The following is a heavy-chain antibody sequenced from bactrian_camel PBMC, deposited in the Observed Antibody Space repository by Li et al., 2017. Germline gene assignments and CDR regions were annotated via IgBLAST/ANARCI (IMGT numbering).Heavy chain of an antibody. J-gene: IGHJ4*01. CDR2: FWTGSGGT. V-gene: IGHV3S54*01. D-gene: IGHD4*01. Sequence: VQLVESGGGSVQTGESLKLSCVASDYPWGNNCMGWFRQAPGKEREGVAHFWTGSGGTYYADSVKGRFTISQDTAKNTLWLQMNSLKPEDTAMYYCVPGYYSDFIADLNPSEYDYWGQGTQVTVS. CDR3: VPGYYSDFIADLNPSEYDY. CDR1: DYPWGNNC.